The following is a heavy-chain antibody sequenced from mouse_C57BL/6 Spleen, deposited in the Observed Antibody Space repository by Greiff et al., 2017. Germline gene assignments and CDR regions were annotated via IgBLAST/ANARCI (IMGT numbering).Heavy chain of an antibody. D-gene: IGHD6-1*01. CDR1: GYTFTDYE. Sequence: VQLVESGAELVRPGASVTLSCKASGYTFTDYEMHWVKQTPVHGLEWIGAIDPETGGTAYNQKFKGKAILTADKSSSTAYMELRSLTSEDSAVYYCTKSSYPWYFDVWGTGTTVTVSS. CDR2: IDPETGGT. CDR3: TKSSYPWYFDV. V-gene: IGHV1-15*01. J-gene: IGHJ1*03.